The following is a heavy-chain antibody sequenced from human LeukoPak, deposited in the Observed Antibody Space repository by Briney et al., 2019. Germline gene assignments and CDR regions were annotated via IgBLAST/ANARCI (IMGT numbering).Heavy chain of an antibody. CDR3: AREGVLLWFGELLWTYFDY. D-gene: IGHD3-10*01. CDR1: GGSFSGYY. Sequence: SETLSLTCAVYGGSFSGYYWSWIRQPPGKGLEGIGEINHSGSTNYNPSLKSRVTISVDTSKNQFSLKLSSVTAADTAVYYCAREGVLLWFGELLWTYFDYWGQGTLVTVSS. CDR2: INHSGST. J-gene: IGHJ4*02. V-gene: IGHV4-34*01.